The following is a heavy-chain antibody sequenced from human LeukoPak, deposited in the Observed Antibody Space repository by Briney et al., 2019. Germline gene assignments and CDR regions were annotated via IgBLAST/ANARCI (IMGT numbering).Heavy chain of an antibody. CDR2: IYSGGST. CDR3: AVATIRYYYGMDV. V-gene: IGHV3-66*01. Sequence: GGSLRLSCAASGFTVSSNYMSWVRQAPGKGLEWVSVIYSGGSTYYADSVKGRFTISRDNSKHTLYLQMNSLRAEDTAVYYCAVATIRYYYGMDVWGQGTTVTVSS. J-gene: IGHJ6*02. CDR1: GFTVSSNY. D-gene: IGHD5-12*01.